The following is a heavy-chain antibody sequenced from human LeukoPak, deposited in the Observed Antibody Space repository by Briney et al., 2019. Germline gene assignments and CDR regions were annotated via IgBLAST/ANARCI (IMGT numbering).Heavy chain of an antibody. D-gene: IGHD4-17*01. V-gene: IGHV1-18*04. J-gene: IGHJ4*02. Sequence: ASVKVSCKASGYTFTGYYMHWVRQARAQGHDWMGWSSAYKGNTNYAQKLQGRVTMTTDTSTSTAYMELRSLRYDDAAVYYCARGSPTVSPFDYWGQGTLVTVSS. CDR1: GYTFTGYY. CDR3: ARGSPTVSPFDY. CDR2: SSAYKGNT.